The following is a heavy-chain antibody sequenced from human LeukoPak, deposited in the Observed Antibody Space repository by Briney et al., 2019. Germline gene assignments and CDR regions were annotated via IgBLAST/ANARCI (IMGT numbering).Heavy chain of an antibody. V-gene: IGHV3-49*04. D-gene: IGHD1-1*01. CDR1: GLTFGDYD. CDR2: IRRKGSGGTP. CDR3: NRGLEPSTGPDY. Sequence: GGSLRLSCTASGLTFGDYDMSWVRQAPGKGLEWLGFIRRKGSGGTPEYAASVKGRFTISRDDFKSLAYLQMNSLKTEDTAVYYCNRGLEPSTGPDYWGQGTLVTVSS. J-gene: IGHJ4*02.